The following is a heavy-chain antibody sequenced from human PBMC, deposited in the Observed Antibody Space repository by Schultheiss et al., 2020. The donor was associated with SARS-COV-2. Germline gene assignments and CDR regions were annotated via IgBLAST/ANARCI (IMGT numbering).Heavy chain of an antibody. CDR1: GHTFTSYG. D-gene: IGHD4-17*01. CDR3: ARDKGDYYPSHDAFDI. V-gene: IGHV1-18*01. CDR2: ISAYNGNT. Sequence: ASVKVSCKASGHTFTSYGIIWVRQAPGQGLEWMGWISAYNGNTNYAQKLQGRVTMTTDTSTSTAYMELSRLRSDDTAVYYCARDKGDYYPSHDAFDIWGQGTMVTVSS. J-gene: IGHJ3*02.